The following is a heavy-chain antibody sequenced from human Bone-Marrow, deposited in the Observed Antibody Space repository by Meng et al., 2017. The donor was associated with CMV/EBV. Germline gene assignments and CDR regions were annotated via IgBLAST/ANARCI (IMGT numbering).Heavy chain of an antibody. J-gene: IGHJ4*02. Sequence: SVKVSCKASGYTFTAHYFHWVRQAPGQGLEWMGRIIPILGIANYAQKFQGRVTITADKSTSTAYMELSSLRSEDTAVYYCARVGAGLSPPFDYWGQGTLVTVSS. CDR3: ARVGAGLSPPFDY. CDR1: GYTFTAHY. V-gene: IGHV1-69*04. D-gene: IGHD1-26*01. CDR2: IIPILGIA.